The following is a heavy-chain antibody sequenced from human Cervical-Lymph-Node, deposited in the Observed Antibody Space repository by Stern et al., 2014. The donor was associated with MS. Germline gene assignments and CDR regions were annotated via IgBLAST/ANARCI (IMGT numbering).Heavy chain of an antibody. D-gene: IGHD1-1*01. V-gene: IGHV5-51*03. CDR1: GYTFTNNW. J-gene: IGHJ6*02. Sequence: EVQLEESGAEVKKPGESLKISCKGSGYTFTNNWIAWVRQMPGKGLEWMGIIYPDDSDIRYSPSLQGQVPISAESSISTASLRWSSLKAAASAVYYWARPPPRRKWDDPNYGMDVWGQGTTVTVSS. CDR3: ARPPPRRKWDDPNYGMDV. CDR2: IYPDDSDI.